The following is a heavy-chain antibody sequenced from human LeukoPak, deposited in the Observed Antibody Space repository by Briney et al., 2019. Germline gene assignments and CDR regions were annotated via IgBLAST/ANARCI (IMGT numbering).Heavy chain of an antibody. CDR1: GFTVSSND. CDR3: TTDLPRSASCCHYY. Sequence: GGSLRLSCVASGFTVSSNDMTWVRQAPGKGLEWVGRIKRNIDGGTTDYAAPVKGRFTISRDDSQNTLYLQMNSLKTEDTAGYYWTTDLPRSASCCHYYWGQGTQVTVSS. D-gene: IGHD3-3*01. J-gene: IGHJ4*02. CDR2: IKRNIDGGTT. V-gene: IGHV3-15*01.